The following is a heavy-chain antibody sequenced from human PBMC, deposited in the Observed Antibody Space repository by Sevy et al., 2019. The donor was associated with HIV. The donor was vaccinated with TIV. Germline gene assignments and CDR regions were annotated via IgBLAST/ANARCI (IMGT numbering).Heavy chain of an antibody. D-gene: IGHD3-9*01. Sequence: ASVKVSCKASGFTSSRSAVQWVRQARGQRLEWIGWIVVGSGNTNSAQKFQERVTITRDMSTSTANMELSSLRSEDTAVYYCAADRGHYYDSSEGGYFDYWGQGALVTVSS. CDR3: AADRGHYYDSSEGGYFDY. CDR1: GFTSSRSA. J-gene: IGHJ4*02. CDR2: IVVGSGNT. V-gene: IGHV1-58*01.